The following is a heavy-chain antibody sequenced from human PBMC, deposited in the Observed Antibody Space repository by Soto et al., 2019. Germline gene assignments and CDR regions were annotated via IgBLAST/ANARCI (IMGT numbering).Heavy chain of an antibody. CDR1: GFRFRTRA. Sequence: GGSLRLSCAASGFRFRTRAMSWVRQAPGKGLEWVASIRPGGDSTYYADSVKGRFAVSRDNSNVTLYLQMDSLRVEDTAIYYCTTHEEGAPWAGGLDSWGQGTLVTVSS. CDR3: TTHEEGAPWAGGLDS. J-gene: IGHJ5*01. D-gene: IGHD1-26*01. V-gene: IGHV3-23*01. CDR2: IRPGGDST.